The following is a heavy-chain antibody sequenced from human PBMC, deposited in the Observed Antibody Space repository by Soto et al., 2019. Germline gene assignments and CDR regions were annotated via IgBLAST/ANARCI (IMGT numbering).Heavy chain of an antibody. Sequence: PSVTLPLTWAVSGGSISSRGYCWSWIRQPPGKGLEWIGYIYHSGSTYYNPSLKSRVTISVDRSKNQFSLKLSSVTAADTAVYYCARNYGDAYFDYWGQGTLVTVSS. CDR2: IYHSGST. D-gene: IGHD4-17*01. CDR1: GGSISSRGYC. CDR3: ARNYGDAYFDY. J-gene: IGHJ4*02. V-gene: IGHV4-30-2*01.